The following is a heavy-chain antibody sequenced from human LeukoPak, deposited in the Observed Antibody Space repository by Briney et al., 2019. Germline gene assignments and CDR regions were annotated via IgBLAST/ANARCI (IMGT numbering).Heavy chain of an antibody. CDR3: ARGTAAASGSLDY. Sequence: PSETLSLTCTVSGDSLRSYYWSWIRQPPGKGLDCIGFIDYSASAYYNPSLGSRVTISLDTSKNQFSLKLSSVTAADTAVYYCARGTAAASGSLDYWGQGTLVSVSS. CDR1: GDSLRSYY. D-gene: IGHD3-10*01. J-gene: IGHJ4*02. V-gene: IGHV4-59*08. CDR2: IDYSASA.